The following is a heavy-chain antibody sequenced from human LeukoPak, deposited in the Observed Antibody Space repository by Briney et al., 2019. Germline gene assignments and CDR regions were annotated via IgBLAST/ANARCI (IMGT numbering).Heavy chain of an antibody. CDR1: GFTVSSNY. V-gene: IGHV3-53*01. D-gene: IGHD3-16*01. Sequence: GGSLRLSCAASGFTVSSNYMSWVRQAPGKGLEWVSVIYSGGSTYYADSVKGRFTISRDNSKNTLYLQMNSLRAEDTAVYYCARVGGPATGYYMDVWGKGTTVTISS. J-gene: IGHJ6*03. CDR3: ARVGGPATGYYMDV. CDR2: IYSGGST.